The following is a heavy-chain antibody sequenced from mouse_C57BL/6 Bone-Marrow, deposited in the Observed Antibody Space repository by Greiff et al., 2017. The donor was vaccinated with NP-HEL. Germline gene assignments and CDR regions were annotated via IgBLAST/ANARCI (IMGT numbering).Heavy chain of an antibody. D-gene: IGHD1-1*01. CDR1: GYAFSSYW. CDR3: ARRGLLRGDY. Sequence: QVQLQQSGAELVKPGASVKISCKASGYAFSSYWMSWVKQRPGKGLEWIGQIYPGDGDTNYNGKFKGKATLTADKSSSTAYMQLSSLTSEDSAVYFCARRGLLRGDYWGQGTSVTVSS. V-gene: IGHV1-80*01. J-gene: IGHJ4*01. CDR2: IYPGDGDT.